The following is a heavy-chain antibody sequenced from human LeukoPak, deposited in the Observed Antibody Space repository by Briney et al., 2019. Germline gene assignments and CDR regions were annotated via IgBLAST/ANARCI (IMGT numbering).Heavy chain of an antibody. CDR1: GFTFSDYS. V-gene: IGHV3-69-1*02. J-gene: IGHJ4*02. CDR2: IKSNI. CDR3: ARDDTSSWYQEY. D-gene: IGHD6-13*01. Sequence: GGSLRLSCSASGFTFSDYSMNWVRQAPGKGLGWVAYIKSNIYYADSVKGRFTISRDNAKNLLYLQMNSLTVEDTAVYYCARDDTSSWYQEYWGQGTLVTVSS.